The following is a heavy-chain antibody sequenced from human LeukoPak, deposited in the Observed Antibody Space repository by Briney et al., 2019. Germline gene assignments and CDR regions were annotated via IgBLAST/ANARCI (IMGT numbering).Heavy chain of an antibody. V-gene: IGHV4-61*01. J-gene: IGHJ4*02. CDR1: RGSVTSGTHY. CDR3: ARERALDIVATNEVDY. CDR2: IYYSGST. Sequence: SETLSLTCTVSRGSVTSGTHYWGWIRQPPGKGLEWIGYIYYSGSTNYNPSLKSRVTISVDTSKNQFSLKLSSVTAADTAVYYCARERALDIVATNEVDYWGQGILVTVSS. D-gene: IGHD5-12*01.